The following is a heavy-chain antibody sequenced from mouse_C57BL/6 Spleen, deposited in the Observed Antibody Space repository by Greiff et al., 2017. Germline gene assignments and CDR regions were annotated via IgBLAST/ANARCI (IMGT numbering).Heavy chain of an antibody. CDR2: ISYDGSN. D-gene: IGHD2-5*01. Sequence: EVKLQESGPGLVKPSQSLSLTCSVTGYSITSGYYWNWIRQFPGNKLEWMGYISYDGSNNYNPSLKNRISITRDTSKNQFFLKLNSVTTEDTATYYCASSYSNYDAMDYWGQGTSVTVSS. CDR1: GYSITSGYY. CDR3: ASSYSNYDAMDY. V-gene: IGHV3-6*01. J-gene: IGHJ4*01.